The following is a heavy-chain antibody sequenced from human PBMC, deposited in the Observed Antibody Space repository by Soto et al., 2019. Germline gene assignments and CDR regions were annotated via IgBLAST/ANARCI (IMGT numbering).Heavy chain of an antibody. J-gene: IGHJ5*02. CDR1: GGSVSSGSYY. CDR3: ARAAPTYYDFWSGYYGSGFDP. Sequence: QVQLQESGPGLVKPSETLSLTCTVSGGSVSSGSYYWSWIRQPPGKGLEWIGYIYYSGSTNYNPSLKSRVTISVDTSKNQFSLKLSSVTAADTAVYYCARAAPTYYDFWSGYYGSGFDPWGQGTLVTVSS. CDR2: IYYSGST. D-gene: IGHD3-3*01. V-gene: IGHV4-61*01.